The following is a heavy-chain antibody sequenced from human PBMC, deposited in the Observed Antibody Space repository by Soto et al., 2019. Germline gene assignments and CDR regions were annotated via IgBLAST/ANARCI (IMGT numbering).Heavy chain of an antibody. CDR3: VSPLGVVSTYYYCYGMDV. V-gene: IGHV1-69*13. CDR2: IIPIFGTA. Sequence: SVKVSCKASGGTFSSYAISWVRQAPGQGLEWMGGIIPIFGTANYAQKFQGRVTITADESTSTAYMELSSLRSEDTAVYYCVSPLGVVSTYYYCYGMDVWGQGTTVTVSS. CDR1: GGTFSSYA. J-gene: IGHJ6*02. D-gene: IGHD3-3*01.